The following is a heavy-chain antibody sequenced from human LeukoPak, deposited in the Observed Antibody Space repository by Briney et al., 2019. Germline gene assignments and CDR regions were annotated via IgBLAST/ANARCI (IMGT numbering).Heavy chain of an antibody. CDR3: AGQKDPRPIDY. V-gene: IGHV1-2*02. Sequence: GASVKVSCKASGYTFTGYYMHWVRQAPGQGLEWMGWINPNSGGTNYAQKFQGRVTMTRDTSISAAYMELSELRSDDTAVYYCAGQKDPRPIDYWGQGTLITVSS. J-gene: IGHJ4*02. CDR2: INPNSGGT. CDR1: GYTFTGYY.